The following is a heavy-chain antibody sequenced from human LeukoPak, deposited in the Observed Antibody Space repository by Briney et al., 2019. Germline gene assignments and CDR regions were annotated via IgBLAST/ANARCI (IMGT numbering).Heavy chain of an antibody. D-gene: IGHD6-13*01. CDR1: GYSFTSYW. CDR3: ARRGIAAAGIGLNYFDY. J-gene: IGHJ4*02. Sequence: GESLKISCKGSGYSFTSYWIGWVRQMPGKGLEWMGIIYPGDSDTRDSPSFQGQVTISADKSISTAYLQWSSLKASDTAMYYCARRGIAAAGIGLNYFDYWGQGTLVTVSS. CDR2: IYPGDSDT. V-gene: IGHV5-51*01.